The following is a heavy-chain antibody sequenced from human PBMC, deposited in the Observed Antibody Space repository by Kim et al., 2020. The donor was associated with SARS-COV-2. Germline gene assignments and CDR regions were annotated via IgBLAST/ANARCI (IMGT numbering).Heavy chain of an antibody. V-gene: IGHV3-23*01. J-gene: IGHJ4*03. CDR1: GFTFNNFA. D-gene: IGHD4-17*01. CDR3: VKDVNHEPTGDYGDY. Sequence: GGSLRLSCAASGFTFNNFAMTWVRQAPGKGLEWVSRIRGSGNNKYYADSIQGRFTISRDNSKNTLFLQMSSLRAEDTAVYFCVKDVNHEPTGDYGDY. CDR2: IRGSGNNK.